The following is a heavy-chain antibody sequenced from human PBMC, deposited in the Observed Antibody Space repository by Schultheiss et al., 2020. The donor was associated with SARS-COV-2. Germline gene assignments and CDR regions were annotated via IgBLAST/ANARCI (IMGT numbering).Heavy chain of an antibody. CDR1: GYTFTNYA. J-gene: IGHJ4*02. CDR2: INTVNGNT. V-gene: IGHV1-3*04. Sequence: ASVKVSCKASGYTFTNYAIHWVRQAPGQRLEWMGWINTVNGNTKFSQKFQDRVTITRDTSATTAYMDLYSLTSEDTALYYCARASGLSPSWCIDNWGQGTLVTVSS. CDR3: ARASGLSPSWCIDN. D-gene: IGHD6-13*01.